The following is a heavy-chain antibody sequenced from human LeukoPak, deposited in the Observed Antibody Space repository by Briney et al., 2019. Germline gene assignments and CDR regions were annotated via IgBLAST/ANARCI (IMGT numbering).Heavy chain of an antibody. CDR1: GFTFSSYS. Sequence: GGSLRLSCAASGFTFSSYSMNWVRQAPGKGLEWVSSISSSSSYIYYADSVKGRFTISRDNAKNSLYLQMNSLRAEDTAVYYCARDRGSSSPPLGGDWGQGTLVTVSS. CDR2: ISSSSSYI. V-gene: IGHV3-21*01. CDR3: ARDRGSSSPPLGGD. J-gene: IGHJ4*02. D-gene: IGHD6-6*01.